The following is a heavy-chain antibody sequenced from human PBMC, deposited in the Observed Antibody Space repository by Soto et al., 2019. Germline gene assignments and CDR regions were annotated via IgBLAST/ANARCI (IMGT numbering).Heavy chain of an antibody. V-gene: IGHV3-64*01. D-gene: IGHD6-19*01. CDR1: GFTFSSYA. CDR2: ISSNGGST. J-gene: IGHJ6*02. Sequence: PGGSLRLSCAASGFTFSSYAMHWVRQAPGKGLEYVSAISSNGGSTYYANSVKGRFTISRDNSKNTLYLQMGSLRAEDMAVYYCARDRVAVAVWYYYGMDVWGQGTTVTVSS. CDR3: ARDRVAVAVWYYYGMDV.